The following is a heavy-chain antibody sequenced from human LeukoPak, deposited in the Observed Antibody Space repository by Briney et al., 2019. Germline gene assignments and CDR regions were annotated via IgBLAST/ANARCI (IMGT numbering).Heavy chain of an antibody. CDR1: GGTFSSYA. CDR2: IIPIFGTA. V-gene: IGHV1-69*06. J-gene: IGHJ4*02. CDR3: ARDLAYYYGSGSENDY. D-gene: IGHD3-10*01. Sequence: SVKVSCKASGGTFSSYAISWVRQAPGQGLEWMGGIIPIFGTANYAQKFQGRVTITADKSTSTAYMELSSLRSEDTAVHYCARDLAYYYGSGSENDYWGQGTLVTVSS.